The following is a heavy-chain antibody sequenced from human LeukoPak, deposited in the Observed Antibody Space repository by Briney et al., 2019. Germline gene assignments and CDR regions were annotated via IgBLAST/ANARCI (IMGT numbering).Heavy chain of an antibody. CDR1: EFSFSSYS. CDR3: AKDPTHYRVWDYYETIGLSY. Sequence: GGSLRLSCAASEFSFSSYSMNWVRQAPGKGLEWVAFIRYDGSNKYYADSVKGRFTISRDNSKNTLNLQMNSLRAEDTAVYYCAKDPTHYRVWDYYETIGLSYWGQGTLVTVSS. V-gene: IGHV3-30*02. D-gene: IGHD3-22*01. J-gene: IGHJ4*02. CDR2: IRYDGSNK.